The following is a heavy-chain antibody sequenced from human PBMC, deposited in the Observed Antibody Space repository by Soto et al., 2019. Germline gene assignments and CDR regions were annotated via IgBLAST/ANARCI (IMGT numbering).Heavy chain of an antibody. J-gene: IGHJ6*02. CDR2: IYHSGST. Sequence: SETLSLTCAVSGGSISSSNWWSWVRQPPGKGLEWIGEIYHSGSTNYNPSLKSRVTISVDKSKNQFSLKLSSVTAADTAVYYCARSLYIWFGEYYYYYYGMDVWGQGTTVTVSS. D-gene: IGHD3-10*01. V-gene: IGHV4-4*02. CDR1: GGSISSSNW. CDR3: ARSLYIWFGEYYYYYYGMDV.